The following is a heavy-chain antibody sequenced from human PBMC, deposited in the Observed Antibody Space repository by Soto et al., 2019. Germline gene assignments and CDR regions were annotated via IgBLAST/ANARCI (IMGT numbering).Heavy chain of an antibody. D-gene: IGHD1-20*01. J-gene: IGHJ5*02. CDR2: ISSNGGST. CDR3: VKGSPYNWNNNWFDP. CDR1: GFTFSSYA. Sequence: PGGSLRLSCSASGFTFSSYAMHWVRQAPGKGLVYVSAISSNGGSTYYADSVKGRFTISRDNSKNTLYLQMSSLRAEDTAVYYCVKGSPYNWNNNWFDPWGQGTLVTVSS. V-gene: IGHV3-64D*08.